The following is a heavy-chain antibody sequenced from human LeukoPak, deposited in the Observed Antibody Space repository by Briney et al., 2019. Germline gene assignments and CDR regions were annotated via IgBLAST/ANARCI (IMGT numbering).Heavy chain of an antibody. CDR2: FDPEDGET. Sequence: ASVKVSCKASGYTLTELSMHWVRQAPGKGLEWMGGFDPEDGETIYAQKFQGRVTMTEDTSTDTAYMELSSLRSEDTAVYYCATSTHVEWELLGHFDYWGQGTLVTVSS. V-gene: IGHV1-24*01. CDR1: GYTLTELS. J-gene: IGHJ4*02. CDR3: ATSTHVEWELLGHFDY. D-gene: IGHD1-26*01.